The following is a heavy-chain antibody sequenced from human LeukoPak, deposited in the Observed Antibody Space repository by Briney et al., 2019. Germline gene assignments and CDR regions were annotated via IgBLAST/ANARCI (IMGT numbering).Heavy chain of an antibody. J-gene: IGHJ2*01. D-gene: IGHD2-2*01. Sequence: SETLSLTCTVSGGSISSGGYYWSWIRQHPGKGLEWIGYIYYSGSTYYNPSLKSRVTISVDTSKNQFSLKLSSVTAADTAVYYCARLGRGYCSSTSCYGWYFDLWGRGTLVTVSS. CDR1: GGSISSGGYY. CDR3: ARLGRGYCSSTSCYGWYFDL. CDR2: IYYSGST. V-gene: IGHV4-31*03.